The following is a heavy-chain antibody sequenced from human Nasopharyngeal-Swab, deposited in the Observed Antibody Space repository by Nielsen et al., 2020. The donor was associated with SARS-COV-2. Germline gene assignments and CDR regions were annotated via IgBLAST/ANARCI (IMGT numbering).Heavy chain of an antibody. D-gene: IGHD4-17*01. CDR1: GFTFSNAW. CDR2: IKSKTDGGTT. V-gene: IGHV3-15*01. Sequence: GSLSLSWAASGFTFSNAWMSWVRQAPGKGLEWVGRIKSKTDGGTTDYAAPVKGRFTISRDDSKNTLYLQMNSLKPEDTAVYYCTTDYYYGDSTVFDYWGQGTLVTVSS. J-gene: IGHJ4*02. CDR3: TTDYYYGDSTVFDY.